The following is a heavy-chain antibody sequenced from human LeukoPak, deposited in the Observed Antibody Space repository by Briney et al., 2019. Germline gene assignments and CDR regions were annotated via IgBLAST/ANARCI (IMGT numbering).Heavy chain of an antibody. CDR3: ARESGFGELFPYCMDV. D-gene: IGHD3-10*01. Sequence: PGGSLRLSCAASGFTFSSYAMHWVRQAPGKGLEWVAVISYDGSNKYYADSVKGRFTISRDNSKNTLYLQMNSLRAEDTAVYYCARESGFGELFPYCMDVWGQGTTVTVSS. V-gene: IGHV3-30*14. CDR1: GFTFSSYA. CDR2: ISYDGSNK. J-gene: IGHJ6*02.